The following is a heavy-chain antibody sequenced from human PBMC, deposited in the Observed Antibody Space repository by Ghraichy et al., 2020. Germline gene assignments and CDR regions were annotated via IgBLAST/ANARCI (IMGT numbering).Heavy chain of an antibody. CDR3: AREGGDYAIWYFDL. Sequence: GESLNISCAASGFTVSSNYMSWVRQAPGKGLEWVSTIYSAGTTDYADSVKGRFTISRDNSKNTLYLRMNSLRAEDTAVYYCAREGGDYAIWYFDLWGRGTLVTVSS. CDR1: GFTVSSNY. J-gene: IGHJ2*01. D-gene: IGHD4-17*01. CDR2: IYSAGTT. V-gene: IGHV3-53*01.